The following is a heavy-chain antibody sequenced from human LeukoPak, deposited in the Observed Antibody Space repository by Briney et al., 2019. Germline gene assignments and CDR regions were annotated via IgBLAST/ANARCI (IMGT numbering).Heavy chain of an antibody. Sequence: SETLSLTCTVSGYSISSSYYWGWIRPPPGKGLEWIGSIYYSGSTYYNPSLKSRVTISVDTSKNQFSLKLSSVTAADTAVYYCARARNDWFDPWGQGTLVTVSS. CDR1: GYSISSSYY. D-gene: IGHD4-11*01. J-gene: IGHJ5*02. V-gene: IGHV4-38-2*02. CDR3: ARARNDWFDP. CDR2: IYYSGST.